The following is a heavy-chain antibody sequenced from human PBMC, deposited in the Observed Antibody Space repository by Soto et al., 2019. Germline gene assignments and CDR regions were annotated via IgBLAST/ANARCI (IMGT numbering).Heavy chain of an antibody. J-gene: IGHJ4*02. CDR3: ARNRGWDQLDY. CDR2: IKGDGSEK. Sequence: EVQLVESGGGLVQPGGSLRLSCVASGFSFSSYWMKWVRQAPGKGLETVANIKGDGSEKTYVDSVKGRFTISRDNAKNSLYLEMDSLRAEDMAVSYCARNRGWDQLDYWGQGTLVTVSS. CDR1: GFSFSSYW. D-gene: IGHD6-19*01. V-gene: IGHV3-7*01.